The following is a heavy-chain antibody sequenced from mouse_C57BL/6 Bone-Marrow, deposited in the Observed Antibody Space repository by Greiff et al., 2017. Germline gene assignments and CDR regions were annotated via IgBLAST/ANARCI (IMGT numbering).Heavy chain of an antibody. CDR1: GYTFTSYW. Sequence: QVQLQQPGAELVKPGASVKLSCTASGYTFTSYWMQWVNQRPGQGLEWIGEIDPSASYTNYNQKFKGKATFTVDTASSTAYMQLSSLTSEDSAVYYCARDYYGSSSYWYFDVWGTGTTVTVSS. V-gene: IGHV1-50*01. CDR3: ARDYYGSSSYWYFDV. D-gene: IGHD1-1*01. J-gene: IGHJ1*03. CDR2: IDPSASYT.